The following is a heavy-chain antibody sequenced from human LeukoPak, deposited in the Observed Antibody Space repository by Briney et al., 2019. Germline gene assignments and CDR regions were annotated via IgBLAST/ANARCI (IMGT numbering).Heavy chain of an antibody. Sequence: GGSLRLSCAASGFTFSSYAMHWVRQAPGKGLEWVAVISYDGSNKYYADSVKGRFTISRDNSKNTLYLQMNSLRAGDTAVYYCARASGYYGSGSYSWFDPWGQGTLVAVSS. J-gene: IGHJ5*02. CDR1: GFTFSSYA. CDR2: ISYDGSNK. V-gene: IGHV3-30*04. D-gene: IGHD3-10*01. CDR3: ARASGYYGSGSYSWFDP.